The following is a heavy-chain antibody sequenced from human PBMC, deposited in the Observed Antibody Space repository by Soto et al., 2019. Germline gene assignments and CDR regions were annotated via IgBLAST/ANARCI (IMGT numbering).Heavy chain of an antibody. D-gene: IGHD1-1*01. Sequence: PGGSLRLSCAASGFTFSSYGMHWVRQAPGKGLEWVAVISYDGSNKYYADSVKGRFTISRDNSKNTLYLQMNSLRAEDTAVYYCAKDSFVASRNPFDYWGQGTLVTVSS. CDR3: AKDSFVASRNPFDY. CDR1: GFTFSSYG. J-gene: IGHJ4*02. CDR2: ISYDGSNK. V-gene: IGHV3-30*18.